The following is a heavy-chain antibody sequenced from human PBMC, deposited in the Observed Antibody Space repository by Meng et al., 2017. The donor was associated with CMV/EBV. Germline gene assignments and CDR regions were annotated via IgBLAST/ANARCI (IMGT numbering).Heavy chain of an antibody. CDR2: IGTGGDT. D-gene: IGHD4-23*01. V-gene: IGHV3-47*02. Sequence: GGSLRLSCAASGFAFSSYALHWVRRAPGKGLEWVSAIGTGGDTYYADSVMGRFTISRDNAKNSLYLQMNSLREEDTAVYYCARVGRWGGYWGQGTLVTVSS. CDR1: GFAFSSYA. CDR3: ARVGRWGGY. J-gene: IGHJ4*02.